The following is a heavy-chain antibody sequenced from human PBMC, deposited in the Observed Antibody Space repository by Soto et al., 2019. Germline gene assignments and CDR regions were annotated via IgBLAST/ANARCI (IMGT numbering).Heavy chain of an antibody. CDR1: GYPFTGYY. CDR2: INPDSGAP. CDR3: ARGSPTQYYNSSGYYSNDAFEF. J-gene: IGHJ3*01. D-gene: IGHD3-22*01. V-gene: IGHV1-2*02. Sequence: XSVKVSCTPSGYPFTGYYMDWVRQAPGQGLEWMGWINPDSGAPRYPQKFQGRVTTTRDTSISTVYMELSRLRSDDTAVYYCARGSPTQYYNSSGYYSNDAFEFWGQGSMVTVSS.